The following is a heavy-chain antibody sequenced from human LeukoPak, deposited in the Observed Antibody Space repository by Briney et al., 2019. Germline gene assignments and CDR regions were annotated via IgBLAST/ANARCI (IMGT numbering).Heavy chain of an antibody. J-gene: IGHJ4*02. V-gene: IGHV3-48*03. Sequence: GGSLRLSCAASGFTFSSHWMSWVRQAPGKGLEWVSSISRSATTIYYADSVKGRFTISRDNAKNSLYLQMNSLRAEDTAVYFCARVGALSSSWLLYWGQGTLVTVSS. CDR2: ISRSATTI. CDR3: ARVGALSSSWLLY. D-gene: IGHD6-13*01. CDR1: GFTFSSHW.